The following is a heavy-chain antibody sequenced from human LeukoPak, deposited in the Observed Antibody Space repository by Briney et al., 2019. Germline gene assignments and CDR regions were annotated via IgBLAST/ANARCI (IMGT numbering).Heavy chain of an antibody. J-gene: IGHJ4*02. CDR3: ARVSSSSWWALDY. CDR2: VSISSGTI. Sequence: QSGGSLRLSCAASGFTFIGHNMNWVRQAPGKGLEWVSFVSISSGTIYYADSVKGRFRISRDNAKSSLDLEMNGLRAEDTAVYYCARVSSSSWWALDYWGQGTLVTVSS. CDR1: GFTFIGHN. D-gene: IGHD6-13*01. V-gene: IGHV3-48*04.